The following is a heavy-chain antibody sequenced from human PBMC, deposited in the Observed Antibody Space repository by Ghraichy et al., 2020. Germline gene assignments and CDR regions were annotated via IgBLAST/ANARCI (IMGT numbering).Heavy chain of an antibody. CDR3: ARLEGATRGLHFDY. J-gene: IGHJ4*02. V-gene: IGHV4-39*01. CDR1: GGSISSSSNY. CDR2: IYYSGSSGST. Sequence: SQTLSLTSTVSGGSISSSSNYWGWIRQPPGKGLEWIGSIYYSGSSGSTYYNPSLKSRVTISVDTSKNQFSLKLSSVTAADTAIYYCARLEGATRGLHFDYWGQGTLVTVSS. D-gene: IGHD1-26*01.